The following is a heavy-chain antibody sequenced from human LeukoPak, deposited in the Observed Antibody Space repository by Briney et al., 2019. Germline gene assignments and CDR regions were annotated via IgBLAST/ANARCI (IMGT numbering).Heavy chain of an antibody. Sequence: AGGSLRLSCAASGFTVSSNYMSWVRQAPGKGLEWVSVIYSGGSTYYADSVKGRFTISRDNAKNSLYLQMNSLRAEDTAVYFCARERTSGSYWIDYWGQGTLVTVSS. V-gene: IGHV3-53*01. J-gene: IGHJ4*02. D-gene: IGHD1-26*01. CDR1: GFTVSSNY. CDR2: IYSGGST. CDR3: ARERTSGSYWIDY.